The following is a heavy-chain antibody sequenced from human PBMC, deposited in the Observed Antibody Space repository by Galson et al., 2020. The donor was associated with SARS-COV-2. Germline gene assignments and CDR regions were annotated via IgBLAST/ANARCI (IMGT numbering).Heavy chain of an antibody. CDR1: GGSFSGYY. V-gene: IGHV4-34*01. CDR2: INHSGST. J-gene: IGHJ6*02. Sequence: SETLSLTCAVYGGSFSGYYWSWIRQPPGKGLEWIGEINHSGSTNYNPSLKSRVTISVDTSKNQFSLKLSSVTAADTAVYYCARGGVSSGYYLGAYYYYSMDVWGQGTTVTVSS. CDR3: ARGGVSSGYYLGAYYYYSMDV. D-gene: IGHD3-22*01.